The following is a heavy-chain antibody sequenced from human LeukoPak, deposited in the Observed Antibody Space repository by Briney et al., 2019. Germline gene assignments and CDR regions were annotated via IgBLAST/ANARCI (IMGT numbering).Heavy chain of an antibody. Sequence: GGSLRLSCAASGFTFSSYGMHWVRQAPGKGLEWVAVISYDGSNKYYADSVKGRFTISRDNSKNTLYLQMNSLRAEDTAVYYCAKDLAAASPSGFDPWGQGTLVTVSS. V-gene: IGHV3-30*18. CDR3: AKDLAAASPSGFDP. J-gene: IGHJ5*02. CDR1: GFTFSSYG. CDR2: ISYDGSNK.